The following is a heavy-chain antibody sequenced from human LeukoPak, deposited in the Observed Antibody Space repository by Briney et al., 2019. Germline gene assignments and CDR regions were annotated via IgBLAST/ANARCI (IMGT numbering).Heavy chain of an antibody. D-gene: IGHD3-22*01. CDR3: ARSGDYYDSSEAFDI. Sequence: SVKVSCKASGGTFSSYAISWVRQAPGQGLEWMGGIIPIFGTANYAQKFQGRVTITTDESTSTAYMELSSLRSEDTAVYYCARSGDYYDSSEAFDIWGQGTMVTVSS. CDR1: GGTFSSYA. J-gene: IGHJ3*02. CDR2: IIPIFGTA. V-gene: IGHV1-69*05.